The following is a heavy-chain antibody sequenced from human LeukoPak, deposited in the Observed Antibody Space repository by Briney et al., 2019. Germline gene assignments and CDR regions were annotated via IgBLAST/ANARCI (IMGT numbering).Heavy chain of an antibody. V-gene: IGHV3-23*01. CDR1: GFTFSSYA. Sequence: GGSLRLSCAASGFTFSSYAMSWVRQAPRKGLEWVSAISGSGGSTYYADSVKGRFTISRDNSKNTLYLQMNSLRAEDTAVYYCVSEKVVVTHYYFDYWGQGTLVTVSS. CDR2: ISGSGGST. D-gene: IGHD2-15*01. J-gene: IGHJ4*02. CDR3: VSEKVVVTHYYFDY.